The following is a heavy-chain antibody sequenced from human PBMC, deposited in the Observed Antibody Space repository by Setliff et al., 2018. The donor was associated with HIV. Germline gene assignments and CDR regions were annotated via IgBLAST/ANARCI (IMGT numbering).Heavy chain of an antibody. CDR1: GGSFSGYY. Sequence: SETLSLTCAVYGGSFSGYYWSWIRQPPGKGLEWIGEINHRGSTNYNPSLKSRVTISVDTSKNQFSLKVSHVTAADTAVYYCARPPGLTIFGPQFHYWGQGTLVTVSS. V-gene: IGHV4-34*01. D-gene: IGHD3-3*01. J-gene: IGHJ4*02. CDR2: INHRGST. CDR3: ARPPGLTIFGPQFHY.